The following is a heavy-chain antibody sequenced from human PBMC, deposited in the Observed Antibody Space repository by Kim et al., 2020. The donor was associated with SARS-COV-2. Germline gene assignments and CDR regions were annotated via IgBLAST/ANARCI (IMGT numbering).Heavy chain of an antibody. D-gene: IGHD2-15*01. CDR3: AKGRYCGGGSCFRGADY. V-gene: IGHV3-23*01. J-gene: IGHJ4*02. CDR1: GFTFSSYA. Sequence: GGSLRLSCAASGFTFSSYAMSWVRQAPGKGLDWVSTISGSGGSTYFADSVKGRFTISRDNSKNTLYLQINSLRAEDTAVYYCAKGRYCGGGSCFRGADYWGQGNLVTVSS. CDR2: ISGSGGST.